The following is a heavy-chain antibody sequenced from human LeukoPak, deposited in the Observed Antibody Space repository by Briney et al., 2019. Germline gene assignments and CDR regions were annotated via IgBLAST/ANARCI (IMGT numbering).Heavy chain of an antibody. J-gene: IGHJ4*02. D-gene: IGHD3-10*01. CDR1: GGSISSYY. CDR2: IYYSGST. Sequence: SETLSLTCTVSGGSISSYYWSWIRQPPGKGLEWIGYIYYSGSTNYNPSLKSRVTISVDTSKNQFSLKLSSVTAADTAVYYCARDARGHSGLNRYDYWGQGTLVTVSS. CDR3: ARDARGHSGLNRYDY. V-gene: IGHV4-59*01.